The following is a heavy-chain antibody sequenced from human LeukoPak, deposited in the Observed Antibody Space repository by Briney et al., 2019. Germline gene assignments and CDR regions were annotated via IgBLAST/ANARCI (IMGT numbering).Heavy chain of an antibody. J-gene: IGHJ4*02. Sequence: SETLSLTCTVSGGSISSYYWSWIRQPPGKGLEWIGEINHSGSTNYNPSLKSRVTISVDTSKNQFSLKLSSVTAADTAVYYCARGRKYQRGYFDYWGQGTLVTVSS. CDR2: INHSGST. D-gene: IGHD2-2*01. V-gene: IGHV4-34*01. CDR1: GGSISSYY. CDR3: ARGRKYQRGYFDY.